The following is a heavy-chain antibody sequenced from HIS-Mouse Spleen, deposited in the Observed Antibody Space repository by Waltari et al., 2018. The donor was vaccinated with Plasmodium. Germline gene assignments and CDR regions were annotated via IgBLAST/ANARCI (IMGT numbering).Heavy chain of an antibody. V-gene: IGHV3-30*03. D-gene: IGHD7-27*01. CDR1: GFTFSSYG. CDR3: ATSGLTGGTYYFDY. Sequence: QVQLVESGGGVVQPGRSLRLSCAASGFTFSSYGMQWVRQAPGKGLEWVAVISYDGSNKYYADSVKGRFTISRDNSKNTLYLQMNSLRAEDTAVYYCATSGLTGGTYYFDYWGQGTLVTVSS. J-gene: IGHJ4*02. CDR2: ISYDGSNK.